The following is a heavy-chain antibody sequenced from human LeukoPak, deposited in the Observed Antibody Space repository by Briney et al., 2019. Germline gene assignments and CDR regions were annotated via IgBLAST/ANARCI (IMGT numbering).Heavy chain of an antibody. D-gene: IGHD6-13*01. V-gene: IGHV1-18*01. CDR1: GYTFTSYD. Sequence: ASVKVSCKASGYTFTSYDISWVRQAPGQGLEWMGWISAYNGNTNYAQKLQGRVTMTTDTSTSTAYMELRSLRSDDTAVYYCARGSRRGAYSSSPFDYWGQGTLVTVSS. CDR2: ISAYNGNT. CDR3: ARGSRRGAYSSSPFDY. J-gene: IGHJ4*02.